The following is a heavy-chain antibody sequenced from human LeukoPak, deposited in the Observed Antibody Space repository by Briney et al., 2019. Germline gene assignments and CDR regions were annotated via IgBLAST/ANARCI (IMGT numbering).Heavy chain of an antibody. CDR1: GGSISSSSYY. J-gene: IGHJ5*02. Sequence: PSETLSLTCTVSGGSISSSSYYWGWIRQPPGKGLEWIGSIYYSGSTYYNRSLKSRVTISVDTSKNQFSLKLSSVTAADTAVYYCARSPRRQQLILRALNYWFDTWGQGTLVTVSS. CDR3: ARSPRRQQLILRALNYWFDT. V-gene: IGHV4-39*07. D-gene: IGHD6-13*01. CDR2: IYYSGST.